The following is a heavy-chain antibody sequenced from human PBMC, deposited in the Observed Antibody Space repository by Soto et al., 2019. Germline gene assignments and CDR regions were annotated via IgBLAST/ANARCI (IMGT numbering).Heavy chain of an antibody. V-gene: IGHV1-8*01. CDR3: ARAIVVVVAAAYDAFDI. CDR1: GYTFTSYD. Sequence: QVQLVQSGAEVKKPGASVKVSCKASGYTFTSYDINWVRQATGQGLEWMGWMNPNSGNTGYAQKFQGRVTMTRNTSISTAYMELSSLRSEDTAVYYCARAIVVVVAAAYDAFDIWGQGTMVTVSS. J-gene: IGHJ3*02. D-gene: IGHD2-15*01. CDR2: MNPNSGNT.